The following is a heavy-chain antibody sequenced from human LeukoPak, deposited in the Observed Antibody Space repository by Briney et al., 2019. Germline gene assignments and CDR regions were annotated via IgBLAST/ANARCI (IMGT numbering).Heavy chain of an antibody. CDR3: TRGAGWLIDY. J-gene: IGHJ4*02. D-gene: IGHD3-16*01. CDR1: DDSISGYY. CDR2: FHNSGAS. Sequence: TSETLSLTCTVSDDSISGYYRGWIRQPPGKGLEWIGYFHNSGASTYNPSLKSRVTISADTSKNQFSLKLNSLTTADTAVYYCTRGAGWLIDYWGQGILVTVSS. V-gene: IGHV4-59*01.